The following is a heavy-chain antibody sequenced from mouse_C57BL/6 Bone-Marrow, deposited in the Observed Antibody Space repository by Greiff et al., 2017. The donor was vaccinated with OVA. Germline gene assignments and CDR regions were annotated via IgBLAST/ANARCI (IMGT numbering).Heavy chain of an antibody. CDR3: ASHYYGSSYVY. D-gene: IGHD1-1*01. CDR1: GYTFTSYG. CDR2: IYPRSGNT. J-gene: IGHJ2*01. V-gene: IGHV1-81*01. Sequence: QVQLKQSGAELARPGASVKLSCKASGYTFTSYGISWVKQRTGQGLEWIGEIYPRSGNTYYNEKFKGKATLTADKSSSTAYMELRSLTSEDSAVYFCASHYYGSSYVYWGQGTTLTVSS.